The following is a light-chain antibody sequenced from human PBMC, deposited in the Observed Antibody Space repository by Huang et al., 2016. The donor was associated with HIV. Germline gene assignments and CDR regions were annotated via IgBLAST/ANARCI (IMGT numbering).Light chain of an antibody. CDR3: QQYDNLYT. CDR1: QDISNY. Sequence: DIQMTQSPSSLSASVGDRVTITCQASQDISNYLNWYQQKPGKAPKVLIYHASNLEKGVPSRFSGNGSGTDFSLTISSLQPEDIATYYCQQYDNLYTFGQGTKLEIK. V-gene: IGKV1-33*01. J-gene: IGKJ2*01. CDR2: HAS.